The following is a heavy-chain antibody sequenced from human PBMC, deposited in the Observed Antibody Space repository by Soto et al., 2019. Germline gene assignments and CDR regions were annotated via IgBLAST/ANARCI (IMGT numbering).Heavy chain of an antibody. CDR1: GGSISSYY. V-gene: IGHV4-59*01. D-gene: IGHD6-19*01. CDR2: IYYSEST. CDR3: ARDRGLGSGWYGWFDP. Sequence: SETLSLTCTVSGGSISSYYWSWIRQPPGKGLEWIGYIYYSESTNYNPSLKSRVTISVDTSKNQFSLKLSSVTAADTAVYYCARDRGLGSGWYGWFDPWGQGTLVTVSS. J-gene: IGHJ5*02.